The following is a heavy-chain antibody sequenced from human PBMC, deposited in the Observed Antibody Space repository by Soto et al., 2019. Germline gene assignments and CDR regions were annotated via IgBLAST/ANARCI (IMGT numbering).Heavy chain of an antibody. CDR3: ARVGETNGYYYFDY. CDR1: VGSISVGGYS. CDR2: IYQSGST. V-gene: IGHV4-30-2*01. J-gene: IGHJ4*02. Sequence: PSETLSLTCAVSVGSISVGGYSWSWIRQPPGKGLEWIGYIYQSGSTYYNPSLKSRVTISLDRSKNQFSLMLNSVTAADTAVYYCARVGETNGYYYFDYWGQGTLVTVSS. D-gene: IGHD2-8*01.